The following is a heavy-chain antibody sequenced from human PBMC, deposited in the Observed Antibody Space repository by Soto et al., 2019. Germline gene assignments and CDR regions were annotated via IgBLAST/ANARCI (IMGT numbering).Heavy chain of an antibody. J-gene: IGHJ4*02. CDR3: ARGYFDS. CDR1: GYTFTTYY. CDR2: INPSGGTT. V-gene: IGHV1-46*01. Sequence: QVQLVQSGAEVKKPGASVKVSCKASGYTFTTYYIHWVRQAPGQGLEWMGIINPSGGTTSYVHKFQSRVTMTRDTSTSTVYMELSSLRSEDMAVYYCARGYFDSWGQGTLVTVSS.